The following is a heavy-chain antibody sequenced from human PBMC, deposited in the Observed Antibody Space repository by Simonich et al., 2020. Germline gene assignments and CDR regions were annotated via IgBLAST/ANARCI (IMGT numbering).Heavy chain of an antibody. CDR3: ARSLSGVATIDY. D-gene: IGHD5-12*01. CDR1: GGSFSGSY. V-gene: IGHV4-34*01. Sequence: QVQLPQWGAGLLKPSETLSLTCAVSGGSFSGSYWSWIRQPPGKGLEVIGEINHSGRTNYNPSLKSRVTISVDTSKNQVSLKLSSVTAADTAVYYCARSLSGVATIDYWGQGTLVTVSS. J-gene: IGHJ4*02. CDR2: INHSGRT.